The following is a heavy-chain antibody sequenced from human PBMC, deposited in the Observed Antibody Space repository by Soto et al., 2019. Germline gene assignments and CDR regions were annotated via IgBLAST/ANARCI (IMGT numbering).Heavy chain of an antibody. D-gene: IGHD3-22*01. V-gene: IGHV3-23*01. CDR2: ISGSGGST. J-gene: IGHJ4*02. CDR1: GFTFSSYA. Sequence: GGSLRLSCAASGFTFSSYAMSWVRQAPGKGLEWVSAISGSGGSTYYADSVKGRFTISRDNSKNTLYLQMNSLRAEDTAVYYCAKDLSLYYDSSGYDYWGQGTLVTVSS. CDR3: AKDLSLYYDSSGYDY.